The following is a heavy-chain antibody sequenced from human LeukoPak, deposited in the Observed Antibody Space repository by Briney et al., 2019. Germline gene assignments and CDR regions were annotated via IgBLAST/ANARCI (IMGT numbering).Heavy chain of an antibody. CDR3: ARGEKPYDY. J-gene: IGHJ4*02. D-gene: IGHD1-26*01. CDR2: INAYNGNT. Sequence: GASVTVSCKASGGTFSSYAISWVRQAPGQGLEWMGWINAYNGNTNDAQKFQGRVTMTTNTSTSTAYMELRSLRSDDTAVYYCARGEKPYDYWGQGTLVSVSS. V-gene: IGHV1-18*01. CDR1: GGTFSSYA.